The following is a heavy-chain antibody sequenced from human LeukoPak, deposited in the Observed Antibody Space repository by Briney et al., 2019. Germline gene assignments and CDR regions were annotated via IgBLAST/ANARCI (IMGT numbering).Heavy chain of an antibody. J-gene: IGHJ6*03. D-gene: IGHD3-10*01. CDR3: ARGTMAPYHYYYMDV. CDR2: IYTSGST. V-gene: IGHV4-61*02. Sequence: SETLSLTCTVSGGSISSGSYYWSWIRQPAGNGLEWIGRIYTSGSTTYNPSLKSRVTISVDTSKNQFSLKLSSVTAADTAVYYCARGTMAPYHYYYMDVWGKGTTVTVSS. CDR1: GGSISSGSYY.